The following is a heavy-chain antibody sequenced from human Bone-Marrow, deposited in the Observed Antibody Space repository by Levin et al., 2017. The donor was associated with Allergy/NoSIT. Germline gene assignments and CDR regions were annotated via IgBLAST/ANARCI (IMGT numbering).Heavy chain of an antibody. CDR3: ARASGKYSSGWFDY. J-gene: IGHJ4*02. D-gene: IGHD6-19*01. V-gene: IGHV3-30*04. CDR2: ISYDERDK. CDR1: GFTFSSYA. Sequence: GESLKISCAASGFTFSSYAMHWVRQAPGKGLEWVTIISYDERDKYYADSVRGRFTISRDSSKNTLYLQMNSLRVEDTAVYYCARASGKYSSGWFDYWGQGTLVTVSS.